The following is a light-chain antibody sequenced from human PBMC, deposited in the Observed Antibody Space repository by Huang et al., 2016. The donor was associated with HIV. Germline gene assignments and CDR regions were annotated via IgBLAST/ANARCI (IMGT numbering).Light chain of an antibody. V-gene: IGKV3-11*01. CDR3: QQRSNWPPFT. Sequence: EVLLTQSPATLSLSPGERATLSCRASQDINTYLAWYQQKPVQAPRLLIYDASTRATDIPARFRGSGSGTDFTLTITNLEPEDFAIYFCQQRSNWPPFTFGPGTKLDIK. CDR2: DAS. CDR1: QDINTY. J-gene: IGKJ3*01.